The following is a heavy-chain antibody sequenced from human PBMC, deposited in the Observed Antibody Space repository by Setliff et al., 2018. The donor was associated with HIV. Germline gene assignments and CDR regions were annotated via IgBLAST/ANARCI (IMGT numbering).Heavy chain of an antibody. CDR3: ARGGLQVAFIIPDY. CDR2: ISAYNGNT. J-gene: IGHJ4*02. D-gene: IGHD3-10*01. Sequence: ASVKVSCKASGYTFTSYGISWVRQAPGQGLEWMGWISAYNGNTNYAQKLQDRVTMTTDTSTSTAYMELTSLRFDDTAIYYCARGGLQVAFIIPDYWGQGTLVTVSS. V-gene: IGHV1-18*01. CDR1: GYTFTSYG.